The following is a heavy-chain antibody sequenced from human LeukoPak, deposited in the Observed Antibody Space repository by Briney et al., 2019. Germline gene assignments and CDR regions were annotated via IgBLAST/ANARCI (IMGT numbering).Heavy chain of an antibody. CDR3: ARQGGYYGDFDY. Sequence: SETLSLTCTVSGGSISSYYWSWIRQPPGKGLEWIGYIYYSGSTNYNPSLKSRVTISVDTSKNQFSLKLSSVTAADTAVYYCARQGGYYGDFDYWGQGTLVTVSS. V-gene: IGHV4-59*08. CDR2: IYYSGST. CDR1: GGSISSYY. D-gene: IGHD4-17*01. J-gene: IGHJ4*02.